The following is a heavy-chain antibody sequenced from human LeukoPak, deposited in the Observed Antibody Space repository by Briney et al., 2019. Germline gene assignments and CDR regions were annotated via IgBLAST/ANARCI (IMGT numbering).Heavy chain of an antibody. V-gene: IGHV5-51*01. D-gene: IGHD4/OR15-4a*01. CDR2: IYPGDSDT. J-gene: IGHJ6*03. CDR3: ARHGANKYYYYYMDV. Sequence: GESLKISCKGSGYSFTSYWIGWVRQMPGKGLEWMGIIYPGDSDTRYSPSFQGQVTISADKSISTAYLQWSSLKASDTAMYYYARHGANKYYYYYMDVWGKGTTVTVSS. CDR1: GYSFTSYW.